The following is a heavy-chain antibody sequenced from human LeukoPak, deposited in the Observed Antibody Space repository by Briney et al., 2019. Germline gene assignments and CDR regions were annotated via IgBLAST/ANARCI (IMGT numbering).Heavy chain of an antibody. J-gene: IGHJ4*02. D-gene: IGHD4/OR15-4a*01. CDR3: ARRAGAYSHPYDY. V-gene: IGHV3-53*01. CDR2: IYSDNT. CDR1: GFAFSSYA. Sequence: GGSLRLSCAASGFAFSSYAMHWVRQAPGKGLEWVSFIYSDNTHYSDSVKGRFTISRDNSKNTLYLQMNSLRAEDTAVYYCARRAGAYSHPYDYWGQGILVSVSS.